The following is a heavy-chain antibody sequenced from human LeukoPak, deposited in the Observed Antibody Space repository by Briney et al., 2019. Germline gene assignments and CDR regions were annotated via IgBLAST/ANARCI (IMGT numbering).Heavy chain of an antibody. CDR1: GFTFSIYA. Sequence: GGSLRLSCEASGFTFSIYAMTWVRQAPGKGLEWASAISGSGHVSLYADSVKGRFTISRDNSKNTVHLQMNSLRVEDTAVYYCAKRRDYCSGGTCGSEYFQHWGQGTLVTVSS. D-gene: IGHD2-15*01. V-gene: IGHV3-23*01. J-gene: IGHJ1*01. CDR3: AKRRDYCSGGTCGSEYFQH. CDR2: ISGSGHVS.